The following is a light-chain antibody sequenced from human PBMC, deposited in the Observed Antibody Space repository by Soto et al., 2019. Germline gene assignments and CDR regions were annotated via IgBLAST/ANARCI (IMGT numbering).Light chain of an antibody. CDR2: DAS. CDR3: QHRSNWPLT. J-gene: IGKJ4*01. V-gene: IGKV3-11*01. Sequence: IVFTQSPATLSLSPGEGATLSWRASQSVSSYLAWYQQQPGQAPRLLIYDASNRATGIPGRFSGSGSGTDFTLTISSLEPEDFAVYYCQHRSNWPLTFGGGTKVDIK. CDR1: QSVSSY.